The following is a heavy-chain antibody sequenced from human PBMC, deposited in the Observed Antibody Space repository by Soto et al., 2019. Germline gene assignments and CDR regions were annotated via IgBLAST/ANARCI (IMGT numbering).Heavy chain of an antibody. J-gene: IGHJ4*02. V-gene: IGHV4-4*02. CDR2: ISHSGNT. Sequence: NPSETLSLTCAVSGGSISSGNWWSWVRQSPRKGLEWIGEISHSGNTNHNPSLKSRVTISIDKSKNQFSLKLTSVTAADTAVYYCASHRGNTYGPYDYWGQGTLVTVSS. D-gene: IGHD5-18*01. CDR3: ASHRGNTYGPYDY. CDR1: GGSISSGNW.